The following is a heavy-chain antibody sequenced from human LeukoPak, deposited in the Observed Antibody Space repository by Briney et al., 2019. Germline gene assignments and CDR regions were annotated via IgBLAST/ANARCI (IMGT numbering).Heavy chain of an antibody. CDR1: GFTFSRYA. CDR2: INTDSSDI. CDR3: ARDTFQPGLIDS. V-gene: IGHV3-21*05. J-gene: IGHJ4*02. D-gene: IGHD2-2*01. Sequence: GGSLRLSCAASGFTFSRYAMNWVRQAPGKGLEWVSYINTDSSDIHFADSVKGRFTISRDNARNTLYLQLSSLRAEDSAVYYCARDTFQPGLIDSWGQGTLVTVSS.